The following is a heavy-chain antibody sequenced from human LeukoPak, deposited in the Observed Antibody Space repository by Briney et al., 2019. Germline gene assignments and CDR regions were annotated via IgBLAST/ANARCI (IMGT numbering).Heavy chain of an antibody. Sequence: GASVKVSCKVSGYTLTELSMHWVRQAPGKGLEWMGGFDPEDGETIYAQKFQGRVTMTEDTSTDTVYMELSSLRSEDTAVYYCATSNWNRYYYYYGMGVWGQGTTVTVSS. CDR2: FDPEDGET. V-gene: IGHV1-24*01. CDR1: GYTLTELS. J-gene: IGHJ6*02. CDR3: ATSNWNRYYYYYGMGV. D-gene: IGHD1-20*01.